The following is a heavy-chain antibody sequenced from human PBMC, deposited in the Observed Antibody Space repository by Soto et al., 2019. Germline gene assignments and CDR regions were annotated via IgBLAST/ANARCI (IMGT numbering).Heavy chain of an antibody. CDR2: IYHSESP. D-gene: IGHD3-16*02. Sequence: SETLPPTWAVSGGFFSGYCWSWFRQPPGKGLEWIGAIYHSESPSYTPSLKSRVTISVDKSKNQVSLDLTSVTAADTAVYYCARNYRYCMDVWGLGTTVTVSS. J-gene: IGHJ6*02. CDR1: GGFFSGYC. V-gene: IGHV4-34*01. CDR3: ARNYRYCMDV.